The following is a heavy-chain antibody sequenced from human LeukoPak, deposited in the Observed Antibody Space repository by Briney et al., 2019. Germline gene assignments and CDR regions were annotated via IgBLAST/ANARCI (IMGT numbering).Heavy chain of an antibody. V-gene: IGHV4-59*08. CDR3: ARLYSGPGSFLVPFDY. Sequence: PSETLSLTCTVSGGSINNYYWSWIRQPPGKGLEWIGYLYYSGSTNYSPSLKSRVTISVDTSKNQFSLKLSSVTAADTAVYYCARLYSGPGSFLVPFDYWGQGTLVTVSS. CDR2: LYYSGST. CDR1: GGSINNYY. D-gene: IGHD3-10*01. J-gene: IGHJ4*02.